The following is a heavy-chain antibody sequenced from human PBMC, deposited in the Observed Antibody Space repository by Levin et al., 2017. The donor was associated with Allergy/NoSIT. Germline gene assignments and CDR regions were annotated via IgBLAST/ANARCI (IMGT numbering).Heavy chain of an antibody. V-gene: IGHV3-64D*06. CDR3: VTEGNNSPFDY. Sequence: GGSLRLSCSASGFHFSAYEMHWVRQAPGKGLEYVSAISDKGASTYYADSVKGRFTISRDNSKNTLYLQMSSLRAEDTAVYYCVTEGNNSPFDYWGPGTLVTVSS. CDR2: ISDKGAST. CDR1: GFHFSAYE. J-gene: IGHJ4*02. D-gene: IGHD1-1*01.